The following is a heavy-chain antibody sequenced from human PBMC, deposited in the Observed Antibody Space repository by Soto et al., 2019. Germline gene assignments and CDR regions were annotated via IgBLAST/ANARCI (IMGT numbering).Heavy chain of an antibody. V-gene: IGHV3-49*04. CDR3: TRDRAVLRFLEWWSYYYYGMDV. CDR2: IRSKAYGGTT. J-gene: IGHJ6*02. CDR1: GFTFGDYA. D-gene: IGHD3-3*01. Sequence: GSLRLSCTASGFTFGDYAMSWVRQAPGKGLEWVGSIRSKAYGGTTEYAASVKGRFTISRDDSKSIAYLQMNSLKTEDTAVYYCTRDRAVLRFLEWWSYYYYGMDVWGQGTTVTVSS.